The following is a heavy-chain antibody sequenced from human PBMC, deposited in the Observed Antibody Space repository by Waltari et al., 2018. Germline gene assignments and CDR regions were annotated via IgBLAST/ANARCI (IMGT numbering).Heavy chain of an antibody. D-gene: IGHD6-19*01. CDR3: ARQSGGSGWNFRYYYFDY. CDR1: GGSIRSSSYY. V-gene: IGHV4-39*01. J-gene: IGHJ4*02. CDR2: IYYTGNT. Sequence: QLQLHESGPGLVKPSETLSLTCTVSGGSIRSSSYYWGWIRQPPGKGLEWIGTIYYTGNTYYNPSLESRVTISVDTSKNQFSLKLNSVTAADTAVYYCARQSGGSGWNFRYYYFDYWGQGTLVTVSS.